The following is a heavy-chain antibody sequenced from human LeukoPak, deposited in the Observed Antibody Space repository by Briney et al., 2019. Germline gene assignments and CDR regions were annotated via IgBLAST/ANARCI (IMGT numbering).Heavy chain of an antibody. CDR1: GFRFDDYT. CDR2: ISWDGGST. J-gene: IGHJ3*02. Sequence: GGSLRLSCEASGFRFDDYTMHWVRQAPGKGLEWVSLISWDGGSTHYADSVKGRFTISRDNSKNSLYLQMNSLRTEDTALYYCAKGDRIVARDAFDIWGQGTMVTVSS. D-gene: IGHD6-6*01. CDR3: AKGDRIVARDAFDI. V-gene: IGHV3-43*01.